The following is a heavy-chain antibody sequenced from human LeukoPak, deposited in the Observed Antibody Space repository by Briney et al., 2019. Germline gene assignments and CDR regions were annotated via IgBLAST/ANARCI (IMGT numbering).Heavy chain of an antibody. CDR2: INAGNGST. Sequence: ASVKVSCKASGYTFTSYAMHWVRQAPGQRLEWMGWINAGNGSTKYSQKFQGRVTITRDTSASTAYMELSSLRSEDTAVYYCARESVLEWLSTGWFDPWGQGTLVTVSS. V-gene: IGHV1-3*01. CDR3: ARESVLEWLSTGWFDP. J-gene: IGHJ5*02. D-gene: IGHD3-3*01. CDR1: GYTFTSYA.